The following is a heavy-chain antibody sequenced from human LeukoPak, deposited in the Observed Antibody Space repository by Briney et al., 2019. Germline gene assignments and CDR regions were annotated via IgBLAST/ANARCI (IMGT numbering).Heavy chain of an antibody. J-gene: IGHJ3*02. Sequence: GGSLRLSCAASGFTFSSYGMHWVRQAPGKGLEWVAVISYDGSNKYYADSVKGRFTISRDNSKNTLYLQMNSLRAEDTAVYYCAKFGGVTFDIWGQGTMVTVSS. D-gene: IGHD3-16*01. CDR1: GFTFSSYG. CDR2: ISYDGSNK. V-gene: IGHV3-30*18. CDR3: AKFGGVTFDI.